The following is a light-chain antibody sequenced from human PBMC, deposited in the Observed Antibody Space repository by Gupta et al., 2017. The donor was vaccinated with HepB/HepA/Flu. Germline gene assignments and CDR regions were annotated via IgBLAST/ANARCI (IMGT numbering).Light chain of an antibody. CDR2: LAS. J-gene: IGKJ1*01. CDR1: QSVLNTYNNKNY. Sequence: DIVMTQSLDSLAVSLGERATINCKSSQSVLNTYNNKNYLTWYQQKPGHPPKVLIYLASTRESEVLDRFSGRSSVTHFTLSMSNLHAEDVAVYYCQQYASLPRTFGEGTKVEIK. V-gene: IGKV4-1*01. CDR3: QQYASLPRT.